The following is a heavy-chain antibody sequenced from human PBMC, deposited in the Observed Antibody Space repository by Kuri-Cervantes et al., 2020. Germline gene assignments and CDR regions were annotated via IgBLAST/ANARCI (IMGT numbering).Heavy chain of an antibody. V-gene: IGHV4-38-2*02. Sequence: SETLSLTCTVSGYSISSGYYWSWIRQPPGKGLEWIGEINHSGSTNYNPSLKSRVTISVDTSKNQFSLKLSSVTAADTAVYYCAREEGYYYGSGSYPPIAYYGMDVWGQGTTVTVSS. CDR1: GYSISSGYY. CDR2: INHSGST. J-gene: IGHJ6*02. D-gene: IGHD3-10*01. CDR3: AREEGYYYGSGSYPPIAYYGMDV.